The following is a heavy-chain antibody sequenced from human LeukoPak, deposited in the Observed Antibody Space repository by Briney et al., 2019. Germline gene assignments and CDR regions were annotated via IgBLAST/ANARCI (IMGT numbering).Heavy chain of an antibody. D-gene: IGHD3-10*02. V-gene: IGHV3-23*01. Sequence: GGSLRLSCVASGFIFNSYGMTWVRQAPGQGLEWVAGITGSTRSTYYADSVKGRFTISRDNSKNTLYLQMNSLRAEDTAVYYCAELGITMIGGVWGKGTTVTISS. CDR2: ITGSTRST. CDR1: GFIFNSYG. CDR3: AELGITMIGGV. J-gene: IGHJ6*04.